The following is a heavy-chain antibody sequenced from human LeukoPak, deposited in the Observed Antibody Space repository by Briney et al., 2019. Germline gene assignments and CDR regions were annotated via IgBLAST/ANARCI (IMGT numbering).Heavy chain of an antibody. CDR1: GYTFTNYY. V-gene: IGHV1-46*01. Sequence: ASVKVSCKASGYTFTNYYIHWVRQAPGQGLEWMGIINPSGGSTSYAQKFQGRVTMTRDMSTSTVYMERSSLRSEDTAVYYCARGTHVRHYCNDGRCYFMDVWGKGTTVTVSS. D-gene: IGHD2-15*01. J-gene: IGHJ6*03. CDR3: ARGTHVRHYCNDGRCYFMDV. CDR2: INPSGGST.